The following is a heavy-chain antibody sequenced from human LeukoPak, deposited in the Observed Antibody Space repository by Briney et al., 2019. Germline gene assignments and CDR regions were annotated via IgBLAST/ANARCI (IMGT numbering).Heavy chain of an antibody. CDR3: AKDSQYCGGNCYSYYYYGMDV. CDR1: GFTFSSYD. J-gene: IGHJ6*02. V-gene: IGHV3-30*18. Sequence: GRSLRLSCAASGFTFSSYDMHWVRQAPGKGLEWVAVISYDGSNKYYADSVKGRFTISRDNSKNTLYLQMNSLRAEDTAVYYCAKDSQYCGGNCYSYYYYGMDVWGQGTTVTVSS. D-gene: IGHD2-21*02. CDR2: ISYDGSNK.